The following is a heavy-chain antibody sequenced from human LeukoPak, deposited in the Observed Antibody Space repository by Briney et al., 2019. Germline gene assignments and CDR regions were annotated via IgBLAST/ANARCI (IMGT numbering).Heavy chain of an antibody. CDR3: AKDSWDYYYMDV. CDR2: ISYDGSNK. CDR1: GFTFSSYA. J-gene: IGHJ6*03. Sequence: GGSLRLSCAASGFTFSSYAMHWVRQAPGKGLEWVALISYDGSNKYYADSLKGRFTISRDNSKNTLYLQMNSLRAEDTAVYYCAKDSWDYYYMDVWGKGTTVTISS. V-gene: IGHV3-30*04.